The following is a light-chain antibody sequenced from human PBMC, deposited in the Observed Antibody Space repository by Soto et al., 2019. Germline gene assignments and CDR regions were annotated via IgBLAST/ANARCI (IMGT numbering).Light chain of an antibody. CDR2: LGS. Sequence: DIVMTQSPLSLPVTPGEPASISCRSSQSPLHSNGYNYLDWYLQKPGQSPQLLIYLGSNRASGVPDRFSGSGSGTDFTLKISRVEAEDVGVYYCMQALQTPWTFGQGTKVEV. J-gene: IGKJ1*01. CDR3: MQALQTPWT. CDR1: QSPLHSNGYNY. V-gene: IGKV2-28*01.